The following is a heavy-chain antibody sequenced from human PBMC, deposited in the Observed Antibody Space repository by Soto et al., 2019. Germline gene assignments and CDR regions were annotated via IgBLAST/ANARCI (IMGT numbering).Heavy chain of an antibody. J-gene: IGHJ4*02. D-gene: IGHD3-22*01. V-gene: IGHV5-10-1*01. Sequence: PGESLKISCKGSGYSFTSYWISWVRQMPGKGLEWMGRIDPSDSYTNYSPSFQGHVTISADKSISTAYLQWSSLKASDTAMYYCARHHNPDSSAYKTYYFDYWGQGTLVTVSS. CDR3: ARHHNPDSSAYKTYYFDY. CDR2: IDPSDSYT. CDR1: GYSFTSYW.